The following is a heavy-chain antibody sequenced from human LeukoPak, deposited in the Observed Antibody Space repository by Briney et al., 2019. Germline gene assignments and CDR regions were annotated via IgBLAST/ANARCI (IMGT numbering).Heavy chain of an antibody. CDR1: GYTFTGYY. J-gene: IGHJ4*02. D-gene: IGHD1-1*01. CDR3: ARDLPWALQLGYFDY. CDR2: INTNSGGT. V-gene: IGHV1-2*02. Sequence: ASVKVSCKASGYTFTGYYMHWVRQAPGQGLEWMGWINTNSGGTNYAQKFQGRVTMTRDTSISTAYMELSRLRSDDTAVYYCARDLPWALQLGYFDYWGQGTLVTVSS.